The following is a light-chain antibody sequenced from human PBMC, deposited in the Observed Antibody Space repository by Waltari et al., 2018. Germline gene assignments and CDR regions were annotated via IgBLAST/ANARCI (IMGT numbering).Light chain of an antibody. CDR2: KAN. CDR1: SGSPSTSSY. CDR3: ALYMGSGIWV. Sequence: QTVVTQEPSLSVSPGGTVTRPCALSSGSPSTSSYATWYQQTPGQAPRTLVYKANARSSGVPDRFSGSILGNTAALTITGAQADDESDYYCALYMGSGIWVFGGGTRLTVL. V-gene: IGLV8-61*01. J-gene: IGLJ3*02.